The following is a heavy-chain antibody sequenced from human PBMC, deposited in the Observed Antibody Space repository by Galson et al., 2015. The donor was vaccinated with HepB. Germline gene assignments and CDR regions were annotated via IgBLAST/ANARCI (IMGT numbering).Heavy chain of an antibody. CDR2: ISGSGGST. CDR3: AKDRFAYYYDSSGYNYFDY. Sequence: SLRLSCAASGFTFSSYAMSWVRQAPGKGLEWVSAISGSGGSTYYADSVKGRFTISRDNSKNTLYLQMNSLGAEDTAVYYCAKDRFAYYYDSSGYNYFDYWGQGTLVTVSS. CDR1: GFTFSSYA. J-gene: IGHJ4*02. D-gene: IGHD3-22*01. V-gene: IGHV3-23*01.